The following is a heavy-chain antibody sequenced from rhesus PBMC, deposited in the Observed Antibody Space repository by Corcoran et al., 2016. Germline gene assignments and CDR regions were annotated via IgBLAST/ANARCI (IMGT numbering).Heavy chain of an antibody. Sequence: QVQLQESGPGLVKPSETLSLTCAVSGGSISSSNWWSWIRQPPGKGLEWIGYISGSSGNTYYNPSLKSRVTLSTDTSKNQFSLKLSSVTAADTAVYYCASPPINYYDSGYYWYFDIWGPGTPITISS. CDR2: ISGSSGNT. V-gene: IGHV4-65*01. CDR1: GGSISSSNW. CDR3: ASPPINYYDSGYYWYFDI. D-gene: IGHD3-28*01. J-gene: IGHJ2*01.